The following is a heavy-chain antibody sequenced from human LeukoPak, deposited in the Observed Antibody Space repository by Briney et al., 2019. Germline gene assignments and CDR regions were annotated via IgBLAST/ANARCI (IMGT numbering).Heavy chain of an antibody. CDR3: ARRCTNGVCYMRDNWFDP. D-gene: IGHD2-8*01. V-gene: IGHV4-39*01. CDR2: IYYSGST. J-gene: IGHJ5*02. CDR1: GGSISSSSYY. Sequence: SETLSLTCTVSGGSISSSSYYWGWIRQPPGKGLEWIGSIYYSGSTYYSPSLKSRVTISVDTSKNQFSLKLSSVTAADTAVYYCARRCTNGVCYMRDNWFDPWGQGTLVTVSS.